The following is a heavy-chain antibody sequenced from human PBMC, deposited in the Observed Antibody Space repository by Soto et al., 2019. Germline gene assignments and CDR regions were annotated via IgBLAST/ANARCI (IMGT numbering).Heavy chain of an antibody. CDR3: ARDVAVPGESDRFDF. D-gene: IGHD2-21*02. CDR2: IYHNGNT. Sequence: QVQLQESGPGLVRPSGTLSLTCTVSGDSITTNKWWSWVRQSPGKGLEWIGEIYHNGNTNYNPSLKSRVIMSVDTSKNQFSLKATSVTAADTAIYYCARDVAVPGESDRFDFWGQGTLVTVSS. CDR1: GDSITTNKW. J-gene: IGHJ4*02. V-gene: IGHV4-4*02.